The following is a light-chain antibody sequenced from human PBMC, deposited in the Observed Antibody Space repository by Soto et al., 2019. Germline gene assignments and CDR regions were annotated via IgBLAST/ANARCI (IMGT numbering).Light chain of an antibody. V-gene: IGKV3-15*01. CDR1: QSVSSN. CDR2: GAS. Sequence: EIVMTQSPATLSVSPGERATLSCRASQSVSSNLAWYQQKPGQAPRLLIYGASTRATGIPARFSGSGSGTEFTLNISGLQSEDFAVYYCQQYNNWPRTFGQGTKVEIK. CDR3: QQYNNWPRT. J-gene: IGKJ1*01.